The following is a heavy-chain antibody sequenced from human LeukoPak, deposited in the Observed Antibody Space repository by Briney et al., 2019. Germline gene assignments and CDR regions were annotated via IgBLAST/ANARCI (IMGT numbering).Heavy chain of an antibody. V-gene: IGHV3-23*01. J-gene: IGHJ4*02. D-gene: IGHD5-18*01. Sequence: GGSLRLSCVASGITFSNYAVSWVRQAPEKGLDWVSVISGSAHRIRYADSVKGRFTISRDNSENIVYLQMNNLRVEDTAVYYCAGRPTGYSSGYIHWGQGTLVTVSS. CDR1: GITFSNYA. CDR3: AGRPTGYSSGYIH. CDR2: ISGSAHRI.